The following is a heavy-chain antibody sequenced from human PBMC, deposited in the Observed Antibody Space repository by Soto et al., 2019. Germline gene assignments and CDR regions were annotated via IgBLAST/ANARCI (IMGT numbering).Heavy chain of an antibody. Sequence: ESGGGVVQPGRSLRLSCAASGFTFSSYGMHWVRQAPGKGLEWVAVIWYDGSNKYYADSVKGRFTISRDNSKNTLYLQMNSLRAEDTAVYYCARGSVGATGRFDYWGQGTLVTVSS. CDR3: ARGSVGATGRFDY. V-gene: IGHV3-33*01. D-gene: IGHD1-26*01. CDR1: GFTFSSYG. J-gene: IGHJ4*02. CDR2: IWYDGSNK.